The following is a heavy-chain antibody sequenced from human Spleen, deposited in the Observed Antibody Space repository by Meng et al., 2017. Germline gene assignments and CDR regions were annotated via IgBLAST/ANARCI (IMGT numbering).Heavy chain of an antibody. J-gene: IGHJ5*02. CDR1: GGSISSGGYY. CDR2: MYYSGST. Sequence: QVQLQESGLVLVQPSHAPSLPCTVPGGSISSGGYYWSWIRQHPGKGLEWIGHMYYSGSTYYNPSLKSRVTISVDTSQNQFSLKLSSVTAADTAVYYCARGLNWFDPWGQGTLVTVSS. V-gene: IGHV4-31*03. CDR3: ARGLNWFDP.